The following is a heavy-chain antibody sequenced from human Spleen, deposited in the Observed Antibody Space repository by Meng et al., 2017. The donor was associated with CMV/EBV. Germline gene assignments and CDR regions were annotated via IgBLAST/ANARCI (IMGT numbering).Heavy chain of an antibody. D-gene: IGHD2-2*01. Sequence: YGGSFSGYYWSWIRQPPGKGLEWIGEINHSGSTNYNPSLKSRVTISVDTSKNQFSLKLSSVTAADTAVYYCARIGVVVPAANRYVQHWGQGTLVTVSS. V-gene: IGHV4-34*01. CDR1: GGSFSGYY. CDR2: INHSGST. CDR3: ARIGVVVPAANRYVQH. J-gene: IGHJ1*01.